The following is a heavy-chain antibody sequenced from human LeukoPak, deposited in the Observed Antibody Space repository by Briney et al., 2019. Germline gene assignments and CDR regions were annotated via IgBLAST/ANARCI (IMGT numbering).Heavy chain of an antibody. Sequence: SETLSLTCTVSGGSISSSSYYWGWIRQPPGKGLEWIGSIYYSEITYYNPSLKSRVTISVDTSKNQFSLKLSSVTAADTAVYYCASSKLQYQLTAFIAWGQGTLVTVSS. J-gene: IGHJ4*02. V-gene: IGHV4-39*01. CDR2: IYYSEIT. CDR1: GGSISSSSYY. CDR3: ASSKLQYQLTAFIA. D-gene: IGHD4-11*01.